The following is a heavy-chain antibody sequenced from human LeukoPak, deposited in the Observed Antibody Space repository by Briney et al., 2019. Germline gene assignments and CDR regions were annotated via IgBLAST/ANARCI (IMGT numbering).Heavy chain of an antibody. Sequence: GGSLRLSCAASGFTFSSYAIHWVRQAPGKGLEWVAGISDDGSKKYYADSVRGRLTISRDNSKSTLFLQMNSLRAEDTAVYYCARERIAATGTGWFDPWGQGTLVTVSS. CDR3: ARERIAATGTGWFDP. V-gene: IGHV3-30*04. CDR2: ISDDGSKK. J-gene: IGHJ5*02. CDR1: GFTFSSYA. D-gene: IGHD6-13*01.